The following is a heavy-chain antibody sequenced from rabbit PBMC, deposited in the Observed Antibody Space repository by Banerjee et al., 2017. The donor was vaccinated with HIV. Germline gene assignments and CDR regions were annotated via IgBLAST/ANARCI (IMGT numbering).Heavy chain of an antibody. CDR1: GFSFSSSYW. J-gene: IGHJ4*01. CDR2: IYTGSSGDT. D-gene: IGHD6-1*01. Sequence: QSLEESGGDLVKPGASLTLTCTASGFSFSSSYWICWVRQAPGKGLEWIACIYTGSSGDTYYANWANGRFTISKTSSTTVTLQMTSLTAADTATYFCARGGIYADATHAYYFNLWGQGTLVTVS. CDR3: ARGGIYADATHAYYFNL. V-gene: IGHV1S40*01.